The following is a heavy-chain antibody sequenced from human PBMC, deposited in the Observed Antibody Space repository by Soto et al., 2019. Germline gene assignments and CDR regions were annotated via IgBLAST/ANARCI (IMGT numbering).Heavy chain of an antibody. Sequence: QVQLQQWGAGLLKPSETLSLTCAVYGGSFSGYYWSRIRQPPGKGLEWIGEINHSGSTNYNPSLKSRVTISVDTSKNQFSLKLSSVTAADTAVYYCARGSPIVVVVAATLGYFQHWGQGTLVTVSS. CDR2: INHSGST. D-gene: IGHD2-15*01. J-gene: IGHJ1*01. CDR1: GGSFSGYY. CDR3: ARGSPIVVVVAATLGYFQH. V-gene: IGHV4-34*01.